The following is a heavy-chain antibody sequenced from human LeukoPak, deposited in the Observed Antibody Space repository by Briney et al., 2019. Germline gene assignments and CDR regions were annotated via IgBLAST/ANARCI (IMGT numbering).Heavy chain of an antibody. CDR2: INPNSGGT. D-gene: IGHD2-2*02. CDR3: ARDLWEAATPYVDY. V-gene: IGHV1-2*02. CDR1: GYTFTGYY. J-gene: IGHJ4*02. Sequence: ASVKVSCEASGYTFTGYYMHWVRQAPGQGLEWMGWINPNSGGTNYAQKFQGRVTMTRDTSISTAYMELSRLRSDDTAVYYCARDLWEAATPYVDYWGQGTLVTVSS.